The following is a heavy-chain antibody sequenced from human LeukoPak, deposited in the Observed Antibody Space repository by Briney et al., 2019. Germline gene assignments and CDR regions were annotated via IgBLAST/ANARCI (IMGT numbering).Heavy chain of an antibody. D-gene: IGHD2-15*01. CDR3: AIVGPTATEVFYFDY. V-gene: IGHV4-39*07. CDR1: GGSISSSSYY. Sequence: SETLSLTCTVSGGSISSSSYYWGWIRQPPGKGLEWIGSIYYSGSTHYNPSLKSRVTISVDTSKNQFSLKLSSVTAADTAVYYCAIVGPTATEVFYFDYWGQGTLVTVSS. J-gene: IGHJ4*02. CDR2: IYYSGST.